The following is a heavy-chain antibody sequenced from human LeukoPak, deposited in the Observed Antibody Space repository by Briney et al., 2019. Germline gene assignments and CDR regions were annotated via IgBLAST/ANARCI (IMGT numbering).Heavy chain of an antibody. CDR2: IYTSGST. V-gene: IGHV4-61*02. CDR3: ARGGGATRIDY. Sequence: SETLSLTCSVSGASIRSGTYYWSWIRQPAGKGLEWIGRIYTSGSTSYNPALKSRVTISVDTYKNQFSLKLTSVTAADTAVYYCARGGGATRIDYWGQGTLVTVSS. J-gene: IGHJ4*02. CDR1: GASIRSGTYY. D-gene: IGHD3-10*01.